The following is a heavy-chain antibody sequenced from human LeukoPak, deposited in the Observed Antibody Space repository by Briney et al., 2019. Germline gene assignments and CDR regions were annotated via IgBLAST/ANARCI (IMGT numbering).Heavy chain of an antibody. CDR2: IKCDSGGT. Sequence: ASVKVSCKASGYTFTAYYMHWVRQAPGQGLEWMGWIKCDSGGTEYSRNYRGRVTMTRDTSISTAYMELTRLTSDDTAVYYCARDGSFDYWGQGTLVTVSS. J-gene: IGHJ4*02. CDR3: ARDGSFDY. D-gene: IGHD5-12*01. V-gene: IGHV1-2*02. CDR1: GYTFTAYY.